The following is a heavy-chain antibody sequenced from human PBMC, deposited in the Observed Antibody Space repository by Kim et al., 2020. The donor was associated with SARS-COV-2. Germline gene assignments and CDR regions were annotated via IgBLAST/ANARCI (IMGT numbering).Heavy chain of an antibody. D-gene: IGHD2-8*01. CDR3: ATSRILYPGGAFDI. V-gene: IGHV3-7*03. CDR2: IKQDGSEK. CDR1: GFTFSSYW. Sequence: GGSLRLSCAASGFTFSSYWMSWVRQAPGKGLEWVANIKQDGSEKYYVDSVKGRFTISRDNAKNSLYLQMNSLRAEDTAVYYCATSRILYPGGAFDIWGQGTMVTVSS. J-gene: IGHJ3*02.